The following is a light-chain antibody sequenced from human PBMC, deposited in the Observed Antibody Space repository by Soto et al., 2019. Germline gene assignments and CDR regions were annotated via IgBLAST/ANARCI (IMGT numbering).Light chain of an antibody. V-gene: IGKV3-11*01. CDR1: PTARSY. Sequence: EIVLTQSPATLSLSPGERATLSCRASPTARSYLAWYQQKPGQAPRLLIYDVSNRATGVPARFSGSGSETDFSLTIRSIETADFAVYYCQQRSNWPLTFGGRTKVDIK. CDR2: DVS. J-gene: IGKJ4*01. CDR3: QQRSNWPLT.